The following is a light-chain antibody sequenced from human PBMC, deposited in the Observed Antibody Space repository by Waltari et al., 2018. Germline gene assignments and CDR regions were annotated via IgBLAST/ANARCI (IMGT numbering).Light chain of an antibody. V-gene: IGLV5-45*03. Sequence: QAVLTQPSSLSASPGASASLTCTLRSDINIVSYLISWYPHKPGSPPQYLLRYKSDSDKQQGSGVPSRFSGSKDASANAGILLISGLQSEDEADYYCMIWHSSAWVFGGGTKLTVL. CDR2: YKSDSDK. CDR3: MIWHSSAWV. CDR1: SDINIVSYL. J-gene: IGLJ3*02.